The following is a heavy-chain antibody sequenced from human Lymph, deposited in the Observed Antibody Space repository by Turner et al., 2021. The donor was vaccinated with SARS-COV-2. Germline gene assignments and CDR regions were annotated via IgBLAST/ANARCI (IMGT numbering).Heavy chain of an antibody. J-gene: IGHJ6*02. CDR1: GYTFTGSY. CDR2: INPNSGGT. D-gene: IGHD3-3*01. Sequence: QVQLVQSGAVVKKPWASVNVSCKASGYTFTGSYMHWGRQAPGQGLEWMGWINPNSGGTNYAQKFQGRVTMTRDTSISTAYMELSRLRSDDTAVYYCARDVERYNDFWSGYSGGYGLDVWGQGTTVTVSS. CDR3: ARDVERYNDFWSGYSGGYGLDV. V-gene: IGHV1-2*02.